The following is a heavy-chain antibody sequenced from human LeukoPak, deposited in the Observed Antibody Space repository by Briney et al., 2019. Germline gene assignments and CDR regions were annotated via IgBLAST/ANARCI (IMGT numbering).Heavy chain of an antibody. CDR2: ISGRGGST. Sequence: PGGSLRLSCAASGFTFSSYAVSWVRQAPGKGLEWVSAISGRGGSTYHAGSGTGRFTLSRYNSKNTLYLQMDSMRAEDTAVYYCAKDLSWTYCSSNSCSSGGHAYWGQGTLVTVSS. CDR1: GFTFSSYA. V-gene: IGHV3-23*01. D-gene: IGHD2-2*01. CDR3: AKDLSWTYCSSNSCSSGGHAY. J-gene: IGHJ4*02.